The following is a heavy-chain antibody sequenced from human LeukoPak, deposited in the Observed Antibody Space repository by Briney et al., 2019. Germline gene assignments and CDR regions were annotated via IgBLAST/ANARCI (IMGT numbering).Heavy chain of an antibody. CDR2: INPNSGGT. CDR1: GYIFSGYY. V-gene: IGHV1-2*02. D-gene: IGHD2-15*01. J-gene: IGHJ4*02. CDR3: ARAFVSGGSAPEHY. Sequence: EASVKVSCKASGYIFSGYYMHWVRQAPGQGLEWMGWINPNSGGTNYAQKFQGRVTMTRDTSISTAYMELSRLRSDDTAVYYCARAFVSGGSAPEHYWGQGTLVTVSS.